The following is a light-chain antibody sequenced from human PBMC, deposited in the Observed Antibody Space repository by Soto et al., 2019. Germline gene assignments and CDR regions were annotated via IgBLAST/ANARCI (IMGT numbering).Light chain of an antibody. Sequence: DIQLTQSPSFLSASVGDRVTITCRASQGISSYLAWYQQKPGKAPKLLIYAASTLQSGVPSRFSGSGSGTEFTLTISSRQPEDFATYYCQQLNSYPMTFGQGTKVEIK. J-gene: IGKJ1*01. CDR3: QQLNSYPMT. CDR2: AAS. V-gene: IGKV1-9*01. CDR1: QGISSY.